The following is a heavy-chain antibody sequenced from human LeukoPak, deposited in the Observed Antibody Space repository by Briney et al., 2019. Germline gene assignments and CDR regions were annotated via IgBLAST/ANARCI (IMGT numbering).Heavy chain of an antibody. CDR1: GYTFTSYY. CDR2: INPSGGST. Sequence: GASVKVSCKASGYTFTSYYMHWVRQAPGQGLERMGIINPSGGSTSYAQKFQGRVTMTRDTSTSTVYMELSSLRSEDTAVYYCVRSEGRLDAFDIWGQGTMVTVSS. J-gene: IGHJ3*02. CDR3: VRSEGRLDAFDI. V-gene: IGHV1-46*01.